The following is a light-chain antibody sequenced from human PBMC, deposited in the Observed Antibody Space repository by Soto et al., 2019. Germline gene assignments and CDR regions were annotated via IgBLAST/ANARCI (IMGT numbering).Light chain of an antibody. Sequence: QPVLTQSSSASASLGSSVRLTCTLSSGHSSYIIAWHQQQPGKAPRYLMKLEGSGSYNKGSGVPDRFSGSSSGADRYLTISYLQFEDEADYCCETWDSNTHTVFGGGTMRTVL. CDR3: ETWDSNTHTV. CDR1: SGHSSYI. CDR2: LEGSGSY. V-gene: IGLV4-60*02. J-gene: IGLJ3*02.